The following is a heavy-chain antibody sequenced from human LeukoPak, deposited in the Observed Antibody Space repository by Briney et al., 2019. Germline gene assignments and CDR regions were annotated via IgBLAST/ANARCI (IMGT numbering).Heavy chain of an antibody. CDR2: LYSGGST. V-gene: IGHV3-53*01. J-gene: IGHJ4*02. CDR1: GFTVSSNY. D-gene: IGHD3-22*01. Sequence: PGGSLRLSCAASGFTVSSNYMSWVRKAPGKGLEWVSVLYSGGSTYYADSVKGRFTISRDNSKNTLYLQMNSLRAEDTAVYYCARGSITMIVPDYWGQGTLVTVSS. CDR3: ARGSITMIVPDY.